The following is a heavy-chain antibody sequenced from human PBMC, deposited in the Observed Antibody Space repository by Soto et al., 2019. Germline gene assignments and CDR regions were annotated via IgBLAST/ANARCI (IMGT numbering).Heavy chain of an antibody. V-gene: IGHV3-48*02. J-gene: IGHJ3*01. CDR1: QFPFDVYS. Sequence: GQLVESGGDFVQPGESLRLSCVASQFPFDVYSMHWVRQAPGKGLEWVSYIRHTTSATFYADAVKGRFTISRDNRKNSLLLQMNSLRDDDTGVYFCARDRGSSGMFELDVWGPGTLVTVSS. CDR2: IRHTTSAT. D-gene: IGHD6-19*01. CDR3: ARDRGSSGMFELDV.